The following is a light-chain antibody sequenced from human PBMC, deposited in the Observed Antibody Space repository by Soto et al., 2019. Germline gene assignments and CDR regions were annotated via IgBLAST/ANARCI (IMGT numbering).Light chain of an antibody. J-gene: IGKJ4*01. CDR2: DAP. CDR1: QSVSSY. Sequence: EIVLTQSPATLSLSPGERATLSSRASQSVSSYLAWYQQKPGQAPRLLIYDAPNRATSIPARFSGNGSGTDFTLTISSLEPEDFAVYYCQQRSNWPLTFGGGTKVESK. V-gene: IGKV3-11*01. CDR3: QQRSNWPLT.